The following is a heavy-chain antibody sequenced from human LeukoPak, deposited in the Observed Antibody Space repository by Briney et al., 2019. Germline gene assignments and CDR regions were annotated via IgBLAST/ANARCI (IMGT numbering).Heavy chain of an antibody. J-gene: IGHJ4*02. D-gene: IGHD3-3*01. V-gene: IGHV3-48*01. CDR1: GFTFSSYS. Sequence: TGGSLRLSCAASGFTFSSYSMNWVRQAPGKGLEWVSYISSSSSTIYYADSVKGRFTISRDNAKNSLYLQMNSLRAEDTAVYYCARDQLGGFLEWSILYFDYWGQGTLVTVSS. CDR2: ISSSSSTI. CDR3: ARDQLGGFLEWSILYFDY.